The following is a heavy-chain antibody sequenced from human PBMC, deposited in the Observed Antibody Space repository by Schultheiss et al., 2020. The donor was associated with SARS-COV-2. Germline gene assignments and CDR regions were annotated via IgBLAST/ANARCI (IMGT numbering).Heavy chain of an antibody. D-gene: IGHD1-26*01. CDR2: ISCNSSTI. Sequence: GGSLRLSCAASGFTFRSYSMNWVRQAPGKGLEWVSGISCNSSTIYYADSVKGRFTISRDNAKNSLYLQMNSLRAEDTAVYYCARGSWELLNFDYWGQGTLVTVSS. CDR3: ARGSWELLNFDY. CDR1: GFTFRSYS. J-gene: IGHJ4*02. V-gene: IGHV3-48*01.